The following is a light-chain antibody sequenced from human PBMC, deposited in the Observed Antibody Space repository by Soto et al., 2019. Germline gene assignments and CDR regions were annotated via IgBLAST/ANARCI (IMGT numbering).Light chain of an antibody. CDR2: WVY. CDR1: QSVLYRSNSHNY. Sequence: IVVTQSPESLTVSLGESVTINCKTSQSVLYRSNSHNYLAWFQHKGGQPHKLLIYWVYIRQFGVTDRLSGSGSGTDFTLTINSLQAEDVAVYYCQQYYSLWTFGQGTKVDIK. CDR3: QQYYSLWT. V-gene: IGKV4-1*01. J-gene: IGKJ1*01.